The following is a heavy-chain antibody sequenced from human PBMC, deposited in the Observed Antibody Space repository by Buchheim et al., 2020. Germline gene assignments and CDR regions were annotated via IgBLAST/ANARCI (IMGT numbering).Heavy chain of an antibody. V-gene: IGHV4-61*05. Sequence: QLQLQESGPGLVKPSETLSLTCTVSGGSISSSSYYWGWIRQPPGKGLEWIGYIYYSGSTNYNPSLKSRVTISVDTSKNQFSLKLSSVTAADTAVYYCARSLGATRIDYWGQGTL. D-gene: IGHD1-26*01. CDR1: GGSISSSSYY. CDR3: ARSLGATRIDY. CDR2: IYYSGST. J-gene: IGHJ4*02.